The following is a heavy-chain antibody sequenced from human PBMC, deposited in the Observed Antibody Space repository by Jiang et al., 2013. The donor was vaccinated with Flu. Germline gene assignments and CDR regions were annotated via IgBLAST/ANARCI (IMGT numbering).Heavy chain of an antibody. CDR3: ARGSGFGGFVVVVAATLLDAFDI. CDR1: GFTFSSYS. D-gene: IGHD2-15*01. V-gene: IGHV3-21*01. CDR2: ISSSSSYI. J-gene: IGHJ3*02. Sequence: AASGFTFSSYSMNWVRQAPGKGLEWVSSISSSSSYIYYADSVKGRFTISRDNAKNSLYLQMNSLRAEDTAVYYCARGSGFGGFVVVVAATLLDAFDIWGQGTMVTVSS.